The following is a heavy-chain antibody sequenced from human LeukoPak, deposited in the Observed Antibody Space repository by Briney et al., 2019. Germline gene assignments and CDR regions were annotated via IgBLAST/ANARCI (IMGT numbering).Heavy chain of an antibody. Sequence: SETLSLTCTVSGGSISSSSYYWGWIRQPPGKGLEWIGSIYYSGSTYYNPSLKSRVTISVDTSKNQFSLKLSSVTAADTAVYYCASAPRDGYNLSWFDPWGQGTLVTVSS. CDR1: GGSISSSSYY. V-gene: IGHV4-39*07. J-gene: IGHJ5*02. D-gene: IGHD5-24*01. CDR2: IYYSGST. CDR3: ASAPRDGYNLSWFDP.